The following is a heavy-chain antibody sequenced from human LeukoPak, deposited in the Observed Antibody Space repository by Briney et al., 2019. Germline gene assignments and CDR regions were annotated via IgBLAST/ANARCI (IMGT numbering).Heavy chain of an antibody. CDR3: ARVLLSRLRGPAYYFDY. V-gene: IGHV4-61*02. CDR1: GGFISSASNF. J-gene: IGHJ4*02. Sequence: PSQTLSFTCSVSGGFISSASNFWSWIRQPAGKGLEWIGRIYTSGNTNYNPSLESRVTISMDTSTNQVFLKLNSVTAADTAVYYCARVLLSRLRGPAYYFDYWGQGTLVTVSS. CDR2: IYTSGNT. D-gene: IGHD2-15*01.